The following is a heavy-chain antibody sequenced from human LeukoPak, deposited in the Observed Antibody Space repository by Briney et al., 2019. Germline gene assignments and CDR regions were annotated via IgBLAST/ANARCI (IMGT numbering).Heavy chain of an antibody. D-gene: IGHD4-17*01. V-gene: IGHV1-2*02. Sequence: ASVKVSCKAFGYTFTGYWMHWVRQAPGQGPEWMGWINPNSGGTNYAQKFQGRVTMTRDTSISTAYMELSRLRSDDTAVYYCARAPTTAAFDYWGQGTLVTVSS. CDR2: INPNSGGT. CDR3: ARAPTTAAFDY. J-gene: IGHJ4*02. CDR1: GYTFTGYW.